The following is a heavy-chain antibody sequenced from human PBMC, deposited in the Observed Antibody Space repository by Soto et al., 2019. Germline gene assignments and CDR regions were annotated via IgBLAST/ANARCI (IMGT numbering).Heavy chain of an antibody. CDR1: GFSVSAYT. Sequence: QVQLVESGGGVVQPGRSLRLSCAASGFSVSAYTVHWVRQAPGKGVEWVAVISSDGNHKYYTDSVKGRFAISRDTSTNMVFLQMSSLGPEDTAVYYCARWEQPLFDYWGQGTLVTVSS. V-gene: IGHV3-30*09. CDR3: ARWEQPLFDY. D-gene: IGHD1-1*01. CDR2: ISSDGNHK. J-gene: IGHJ4*02.